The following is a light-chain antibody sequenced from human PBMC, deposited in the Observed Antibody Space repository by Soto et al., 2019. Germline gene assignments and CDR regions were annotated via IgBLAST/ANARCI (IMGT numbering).Light chain of an antibody. Sequence: QSALAQPASVSGSPGQSITISCTGTSSDVGGYNFVSWYQQYPGKAPKLIIFEVSNRPSGVSNRFSGSKSGNTASLTISGLQAEDDANYFCSSYTTTISLAVFGGGTKLTVL. CDR3: SSYTTTISLAV. CDR1: SSDVGGYNF. CDR2: EVS. J-gene: IGLJ2*01. V-gene: IGLV2-14*01.